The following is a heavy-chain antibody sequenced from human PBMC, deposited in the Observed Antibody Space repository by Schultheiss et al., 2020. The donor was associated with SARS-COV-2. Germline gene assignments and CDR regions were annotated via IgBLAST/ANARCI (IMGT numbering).Heavy chain of an antibody. CDR2: INHSGST. Sequence: SETLSLTCTVSGGSIRGYYWSWIRQPPGKGLEWIGEINHSGSTNYNPSLKSRVTISIDTSKNHFSLKLTSVTAADTAMYYCARELEWLANWGQGTLVTVSS. CDR1: GGSIRGYY. D-gene: IGHD3-3*01. J-gene: IGHJ4*02. V-gene: IGHV4-34*09. CDR3: ARELEWLAN.